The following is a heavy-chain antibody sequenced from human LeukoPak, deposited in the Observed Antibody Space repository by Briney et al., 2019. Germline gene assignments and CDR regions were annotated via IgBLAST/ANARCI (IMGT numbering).Heavy chain of an antibody. Sequence: ASVKVSCKASGYTFTSYGISWVRQAPGQGLEWMGWISAYNGNTNYAQILQGRVTMTTDTSTNTAYIELRSLRSDDTAVYYCARDRGGYDYPCYFDYWGQGTLVTVSS. D-gene: IGHD5-12*01. CDR3: ARDRGGYDYPCYFDY. J-gene: IGHJ4*02. V-gene: IGHV1-18*01. CDR1: GYTFTSYG. CDR2: ISAYNGNT.